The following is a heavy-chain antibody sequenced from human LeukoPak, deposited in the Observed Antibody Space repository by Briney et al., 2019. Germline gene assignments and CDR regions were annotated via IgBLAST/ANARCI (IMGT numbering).Heavy chain of an antibody. V-gene: IGHV4-39*07. Sequence: SETLSLTCTVSGGSISSSSYYWGWIRQPPGTGLEWIGSIYYSGSTYYNPSLKSRVTISVDTSKNQFSLKLSSVTAADTAVYYCARVAGATTRYYYYYYMDVWGKGTTVTVSS. J-gene: IGHJ6*03. CDR2: IYYSGST. CDR3: ARVAGATTRYYYYYYMDV. CDR1: GGSISSSSYY. D-gene: IGHD1-26*01.